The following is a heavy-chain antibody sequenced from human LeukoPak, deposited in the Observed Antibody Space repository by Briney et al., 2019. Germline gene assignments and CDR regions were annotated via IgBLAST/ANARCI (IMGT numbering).Heavy chain of an antibody. D-gene: IGHD6-19*01. V-gene: IGHV3-21*04. CDR3: ARPQKYSTGWYYDY. Sequence: GGSLRLSCAASGFTFSSYSMNWVRQAPGKGLEWVSSISSSSSYIYYADSVKGRFTISRDNAKNTLYLQMNSLRPEDTAVYYCARPQKYSTGWYYDYWGQGTVVTVSS. CDR2: ISSSSSYI. J-gene: IGHJ4*02. CDR1: GFTFSSYS.